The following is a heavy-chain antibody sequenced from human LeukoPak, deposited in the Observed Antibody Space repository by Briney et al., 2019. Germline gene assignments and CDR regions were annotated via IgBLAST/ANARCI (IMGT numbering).Heavy chain of an antibody. V-gene: IGHV1-69*04. D-gene: IGHD6-13*01. CDR2: IIPILGIS. Sequence: ASVKVSCKTSGGTFTSYAISWVRQAPGQGLEWMGRIIPILGISNYAQKFQGRVTITADKSTSTAYMELSSLRSEDTAVYYCATDLASSWDPLRYWGQGTLVTVSS. J-gene: IGHJ4*02. CDR1: GGTFTSYA. CDR3: ATDLASSWDPLRY.